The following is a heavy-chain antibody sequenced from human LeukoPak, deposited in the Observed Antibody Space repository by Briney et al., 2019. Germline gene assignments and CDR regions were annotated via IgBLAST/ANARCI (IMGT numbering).Heavy chain of an antibody. D-gene: IGHD2-21*02. J-gene: IGHJ4*02. CDR3: ASMTTYCGGDCYFFDN. CDR1: GFTFSDYY. Sequence: GGSLRLSCAASGFTFSDYYMSWIRQAPGKGLEWVSVIYSAGDTYYADSVKGRFTISRDNAKNSLYLQMNSLRAEDTAMYYCASMTTYCGGDCYFFDNWGQGTLVTVSS. V-gene: IGHV3-66*01. CDR2: IYSAGDT.